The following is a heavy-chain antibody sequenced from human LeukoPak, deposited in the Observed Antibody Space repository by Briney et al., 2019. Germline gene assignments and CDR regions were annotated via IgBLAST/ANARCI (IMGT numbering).Heavy chain of an antibody. CDR3: ARQRKSPDVLRFDY. V-gene: IGHV4-39*01. Sequence: SETLSLTCTVSSGSISSDSHYWAWIRQPPGKGLEWIGSVYYKGTTQYNPSLKSRATMSVDTSNNRFSLSLTSATAADTAVYYCARQRKSPDVLRFDYWGQGTLVTVSP. J-gene: IGHJ4*02. CDR2: VYYKGTT. D-gene: IGHD1-14*01. CDR1: SGSISSDSHY.